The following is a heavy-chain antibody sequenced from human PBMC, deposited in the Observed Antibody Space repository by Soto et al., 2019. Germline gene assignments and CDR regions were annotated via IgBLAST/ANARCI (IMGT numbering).Heavy chain of an antibody. D-gene: IGHD2-21*02. CDR2: MSYDESFR. Sequence: GGSLRLSCAASGFTFSVYGMHWVRQAPGKGLEWVAVMSYDESFRFYADSVKGRFTISRDNSKNTLYLQMSSLRDDDTAVYYCATDCLRGDCHDCWGQGALVTVSS. J-gene: IGHJ4*02. CDR3: ATDCLRGDCHDC. CDR1: GFTFSVYG. V-gene: IGHV3-30*03.